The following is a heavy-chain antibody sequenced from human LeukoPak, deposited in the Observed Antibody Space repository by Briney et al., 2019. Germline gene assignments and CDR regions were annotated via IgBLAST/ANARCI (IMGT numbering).Heavy chain of an antibody. Sequence: PGGSLRLSCVASGFTFSDFPMNWVRQAPGKGLEWISYISSGSGTIYYADSVKGRFTISKDTAKNALSLQMNSLRAEDTAVYYCATGPNTSPFDYWGQGTVVTVSS. D-gene: IGHD2-2*01. J-gene: IGHJ4*02. CDR3: ATGPNTSPFDY. CDR2: ISSGSGTI. CDR1: GFTFSDFP. V-gene: IGHV3-48*01.